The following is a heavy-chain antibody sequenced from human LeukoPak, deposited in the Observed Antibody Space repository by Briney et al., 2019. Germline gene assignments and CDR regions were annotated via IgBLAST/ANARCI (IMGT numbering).Heavy chain of an antibody. CDR2: IYISGST. Sequence: PSETLSLTCTVSGGSISSYYWSWIRQPAGKGLEWIGRIYISGSTNYNPSLKSRVTMSVDTSKNQFSLKLSSVTAADTAVYYCARGKIHDYRSGDICNTRVYYYMDVWGNETTVTVSS. J-gene: IGHJ6*03. V-gene: IGHV4-4*07. CDR1: GGSISSYY. CDR3: ARGKIHDYRSGDICNTRVYYYMDV. D-gene: IGHD2-15*01.